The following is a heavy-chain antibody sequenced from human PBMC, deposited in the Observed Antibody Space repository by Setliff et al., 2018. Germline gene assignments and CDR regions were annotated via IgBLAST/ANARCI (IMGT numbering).Heavy chain of an antibody. Sequence: LSLTCTVSGDSISGYYWTWIRQPPGKGLEWIGYVHSSGDTNYSPSPKSRITISLDTSKRQFSLKVTSVTAADTAVYYCARGLHSGTYWGTRPLGLDYWGQGSLVTVSS. CDR2: VHSSGDT. CDR1: GDSISGYY. CDR3: ARGLHSGTYWGTRPLGLDY. J-gene: IGHJ4*02. D-gene: IGHD1-26*01. V-gene: IGHV4-59*08.